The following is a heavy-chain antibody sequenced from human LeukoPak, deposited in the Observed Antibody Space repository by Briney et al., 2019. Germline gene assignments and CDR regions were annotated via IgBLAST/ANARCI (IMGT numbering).Heavy chain of an antibody. CDR2: IYSGGST. J-gene: IGHJ4*02. CDR1: GFTVSSNY. V-gene: IGHV3-53*01. D-gene: IGHD6-13*01. Sequence: PGGSLRLSCAASGFTVSSNYMSWVRQAPGKGLEWVSVIYSGGSTYYADSVKGRFTISRDNSKNTLYLQMNSLRAEDTAVYYCARAARGYSSSWYHLDYGGQGTLVTVSS. CDR3: ARAARGYSSSWYHLDY.